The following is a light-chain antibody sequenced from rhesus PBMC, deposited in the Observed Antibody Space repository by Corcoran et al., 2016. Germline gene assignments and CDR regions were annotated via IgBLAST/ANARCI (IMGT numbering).Light chain of an antibody. CDR3: LQYSSSPFT. V-gene: IGKV1-22*01. J-gene: IGKJ3*01. CDR1: QSISSW. CDR2: MAS. Sequence: DIQMTQSPSSLSAPVGDTVTITCRASQSISSWLDWYQQKPGKAPNLLIYMASRLQSGVPSRFSGSGSGTDFTLPISSLQPEDFATYYSLQYSSSPFTFGPGTKLDIK.